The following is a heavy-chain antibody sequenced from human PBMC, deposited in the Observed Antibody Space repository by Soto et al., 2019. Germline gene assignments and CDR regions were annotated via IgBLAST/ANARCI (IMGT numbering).Heavy chain of an antibody. Sequence: PGGSLRLSCAASGFSFDDYTIHWVRQAPGKGLEWVSLISWDAITTYYTDSVKGRFTISRDNSKNSLYLQMNSLRTEDTALYYCAKDRDAYSYGKGDFAYWGQGTLVTVSS. CDR3: AKDRDAYSYGKGDFAY. J-gene: IGHJ4*02. CDR1: GFSFDDYT. V-gene: IGHV3-43*01. CDR2: ISWDAITT. D-gene: IGHD5-18*01.